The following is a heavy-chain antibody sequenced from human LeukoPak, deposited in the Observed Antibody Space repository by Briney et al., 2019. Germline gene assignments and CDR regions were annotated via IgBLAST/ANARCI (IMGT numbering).Heavy chain of an antibody. V-gene: IGHV4-61*02. CDR3: ARVTLGIAAAGPKSPFYFDY. J-gene: IGHJ4*02. Sequence: SQTLSLTCTVSGGSISSGSYYWSWIRQPAGKGLEWIGRIYTSGNTNYNPSLKSRVTMSVDTSKNQFSLKLSSVTAADTAVYYCARVTLGIAAAGPKSPFYFDYWGQGTLVTVSS. D-gene: IGHD6-13*01. CDR2: IYTSGNT. CDR1: GGSISSGSYY.